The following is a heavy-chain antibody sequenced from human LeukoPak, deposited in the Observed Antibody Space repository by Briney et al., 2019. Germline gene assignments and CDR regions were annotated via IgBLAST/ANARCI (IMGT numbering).Heavy chain of an antibody. J-gene: IGHJ4*02. V-gene: IGHV3-23*01. D-gene: IGHD3-10*01. CDR3: AKSLWGGFDY. CDR2: ISGSGGST. Sequence: PGGSLRLSCAASGFTFSGYAMSWVRQAPGKGLEWVSGISGSGGSTYSADSVNGRFTISRDNSKNTLYLQMNSLRAEDTAVYYCAKSLWGGFDYWGQGTLVAVSS. CDR1: GFTFSGYA.